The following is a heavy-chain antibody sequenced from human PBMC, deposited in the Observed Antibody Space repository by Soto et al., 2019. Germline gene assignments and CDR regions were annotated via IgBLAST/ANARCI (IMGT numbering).Heavy chain of an antibody. Sequence: QVQLQESGPGLVKPSQTLSLTCTVSGGSISSGGYYWSWIRQHPGKGLEWIGYIYYSGSTYYNPSPRSRVTIAVDTSKIHCSLKLSSVTAADTAVYYCSRGSVVAATLFDYWGQGTLVTVSS. CDR2: IYYSGST. J-gene: IGHJ4*02. V-gene: IGHV4-31*03. D-gene: IGHD2-15*01. CDR3: SRGSVVAATLFDY. CDR1: GGSISSGGYY.